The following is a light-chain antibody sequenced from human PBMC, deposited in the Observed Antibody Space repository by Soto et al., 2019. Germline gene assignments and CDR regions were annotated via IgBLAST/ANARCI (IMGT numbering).Light chain of an antibody. CDR1: QSVGSRF. V-gene: IGKV3-20*01. J-gene: IGKJ4*01. CDR2: GTF. Sequence: IALPQSPGTLSLSPGERATLSCMASQSVGSRFLAWYQQKPGQAPRLLISGTFSRATGIPDRFSGGGSGTDFTLTISRLEPEDFAVYYCQQFSSYPLTFGGGTKVDIK. CDR3: QQFSSYPLT.